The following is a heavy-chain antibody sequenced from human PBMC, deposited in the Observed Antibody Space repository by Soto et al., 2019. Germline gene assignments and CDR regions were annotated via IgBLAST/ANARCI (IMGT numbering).Heavy chain of an antibody. CDR2: MNPNSGNG. CDR3: ARMATSGTLNWFDP. CDR1: GYAFSNND. Sequence: QVQLVPSGAEVKKPGASVKVSCQASGYAFSNNDISWVRQGTGQGLEWMGWMNPNSGNGGYAQKFQGRVTMTRDTSTSTADMELSSLTSDDTAIYYCARMATSGTLNWFDPWGQGTLVTVSS. V-gene: IGHV1-8*01. J-gene: IGHJ5*02.